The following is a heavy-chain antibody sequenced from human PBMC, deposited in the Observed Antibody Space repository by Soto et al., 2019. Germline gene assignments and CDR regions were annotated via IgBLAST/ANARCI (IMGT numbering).Heavy chain of an antibody. CDR1: GFTFSIYG. CDR3: AKDDYGEQGGFDY. D-gene: IGHD4-17*01. J-gene: IGHJ4*02. Sequence: QVQLVESGGGVVEPGRSLRLSCAASGFTFSIYGMHWVRQAPGKGLEWVAVISYDGSDKYYGDSVKGRFTISRDNSKNTLYLQMNSLRTEDTAIYYCAKDDYGEQGGFDYWGQGTLVSVSS. CDR2: ISYDGSDK. V-gene: IGHV3-30*18.